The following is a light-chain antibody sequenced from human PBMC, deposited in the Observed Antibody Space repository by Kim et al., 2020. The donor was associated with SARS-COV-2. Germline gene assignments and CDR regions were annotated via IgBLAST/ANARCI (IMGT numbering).Light chain of an antibody. CDR1: NIGSKS. V-gene: IGLV3-21*04. CDR3: QVWDSSSDPRV. CDR2: YDS. J-gene: IGLJ3*02. Sequence: SYELTQPPSVSVAPGKTARITCGGNNIGSKSVHWYQQKPGQAPVLVIYYDSDRPSGIPERFSGSNSGNTVTLTISRVEAGDEADYYCQVWDSSSDPRVFG.